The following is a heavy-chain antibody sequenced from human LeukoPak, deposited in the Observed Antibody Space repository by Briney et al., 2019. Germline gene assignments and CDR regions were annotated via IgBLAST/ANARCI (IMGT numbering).Heavy chain of an antibody. D-gene: IGHD3-3*01. CDR3: ARESGTPITIFGVVPYYFDY. CDR2: IYTSGST. CDR1: GGSISSGSYY. J-gene: IGHJ4*02. V-gene: IGHV4-61*02. Sequence: PSETLSLTCTVSGGSISSGSYYWSWIRQPAGKGLEWIGRIYTSGSTNYNPSLKSRVTMSVDTSKNQFSLKLSSVTAADTAVYYCARESGTPITIFGVVPYYFDYWGQGTLVTVSS.